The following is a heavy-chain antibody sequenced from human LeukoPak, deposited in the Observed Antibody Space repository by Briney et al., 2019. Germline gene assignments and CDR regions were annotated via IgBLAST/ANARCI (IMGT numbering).Heavy chain of an antibody. V-gene: IGHV1-69*05. CDR1: GGALSSSA. Sequence: SVKVSCKASGGALSSSAVSWLRLAPGQGLEWLGGIIPIYDSADYAQRFQGRIKISTDESTSTLFLELSSLTPEDTAVYYCARAWSGILAYDAFDIWGQGTMIIVSS. D-gene: IGHD3-3*01. J-gene: IGHJ3*02. CDR2: IIPIYDSA. CDR3: ARAWSGILAYDAFDI.